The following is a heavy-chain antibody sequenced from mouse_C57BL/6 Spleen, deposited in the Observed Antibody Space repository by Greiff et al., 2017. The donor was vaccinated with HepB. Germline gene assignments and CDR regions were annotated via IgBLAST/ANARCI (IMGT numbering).Heavy chain of an antibody. D-gene: IGHD1-1*01. CDR1: GYTFTSYW. Sequence: QVQLQQPGTELVKPGASVKLSCKASGYTFTSYWMHWVKQRPGQGLEWIGNINPSNGGTNYNEKFKSKATLTVDKSASTAYMQLSSLTSEGSAVYYGAKVDYYGSSDYAMDYWGQGTSVTVSS. J-gene: IGHJ4*01. V-gene: IGHV1-53*01. CDR2: INPSNGGT. CDR3: AKVDYYGSSDYAMDY.